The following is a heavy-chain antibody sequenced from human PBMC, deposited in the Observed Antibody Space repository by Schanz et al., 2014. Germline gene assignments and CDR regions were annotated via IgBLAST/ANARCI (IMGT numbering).Heavy chain of an antibody. CDR1: GFTFSTYA. D-gene: IGHD3-22*01. Sequence: EVQLLDSGGGLVQPGGSLRLSCAASGFTFSTYAMSWVRQAPGKGLEWVSAISGSGGSTYYADSVKGRFTISRDNAKNSLYLQMNSLRAEDTAVYYCAKDPSHGDYDYYFDCWGQGTLVTVSS. CDR3: AKDPSHGDYDYYFDC. J-gene: IGHJ4*02. CDR2: ISGSGGST. V-gene: IGHV3-23*01.